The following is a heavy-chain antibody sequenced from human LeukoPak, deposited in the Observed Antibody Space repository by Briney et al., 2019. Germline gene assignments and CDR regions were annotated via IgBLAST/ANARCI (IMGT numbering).Heavy chain of an antibody. Sequence: PGGSLRLSCAASGFTFSSYWMSWVRQAPGKGLEWVANIKQDGSEKYYVDSVKGRFTNSRDNAKNSLYLQMNSLRAEDTAVYYCARIGQQLWGNGYYFDYWGQGTLVTVSS. CDR1: GFTFSSYW. V-gene: IGHV3-7*01. CDR3: ARIGQQLWGNGYYFDY. D-gene: IGHD6-13*01. J-gene: IGHJ4*02. CDR2: IKQDGSEK.